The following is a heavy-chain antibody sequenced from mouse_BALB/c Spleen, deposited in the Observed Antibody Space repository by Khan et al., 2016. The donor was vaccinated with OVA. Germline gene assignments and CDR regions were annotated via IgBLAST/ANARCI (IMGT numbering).Heavy chain of an antibody. CDR1: GYTFTDYY. D-gene: IGHD1-2*01. V-gene: IGHV1-77*01. J-gene: IGHJ3*01. Sequence: QVQLQQSGAELARPGASVKLSCKASGYTFTDYYINWVKQRTGQGLEWIGEISPGSGDTYYNERFKGKATLTADKSSSTAYMQLSSLNSEASAVYFCARRNYFGYTFAYWGQGTLVTVSA. CDR2: ISPGSGDT. CDR3: ARRNYFGYTFAY.